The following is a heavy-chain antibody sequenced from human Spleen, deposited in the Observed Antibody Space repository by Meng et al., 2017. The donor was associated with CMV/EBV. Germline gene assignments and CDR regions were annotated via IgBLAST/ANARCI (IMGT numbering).Heavy chain of an antibody. CDR1: GFNLNNYG. D-gene: IGHD3-9*01. CDR3: ARDQYFEGMYFDY. J-gene: IGHJ4*02. CDR2: IWFDGRTK. V-gene: IGHV3-33*01. Sequence: AASGFNLNNYGMHWVRQAPGKGLQWVAVIWFDGRTKYYADSVKGRFTISRDNSKNMLFLQMNSLIAEDTAVYYCARDQYFEGMYFDYWGQGTLVTVSS.